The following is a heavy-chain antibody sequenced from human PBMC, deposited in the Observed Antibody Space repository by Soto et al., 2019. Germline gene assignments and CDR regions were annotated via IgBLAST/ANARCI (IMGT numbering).Heavy chain of an antibody. CDR3: AREFRELLKGRYYYYGMDV. CDR1: GGSISSGGYY. D-gene: IGHD3-10*01. V-gene: IGHV4-31*03. CDR2: IYYSGST. J-gene: IGHJ6*02. Sequence: PSETLSLTCTVSGGSISSGGYYWSWIRQHPGKGLEWIGYIYYSGSTYYNPSLKSRVTISVDTSKNPFSLKLSSVTAADTAVYYCAREFRELLKGRYYYYGMDVWGQGTTVTVSS.